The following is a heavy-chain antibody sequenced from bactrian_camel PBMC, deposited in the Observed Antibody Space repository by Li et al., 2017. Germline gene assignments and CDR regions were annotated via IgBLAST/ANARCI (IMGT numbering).Heavy chain of an antibody. CDR1: GFAFTTSSVA. CDR3: VRDYKSGDYRDDFGY. D-gene: IGHD4*01. J-gene: IGHJ6*01. CDR2: LDDDGTT. Sequence: VQLVESGGGLVQPGGSLRLSCAASGFAFTTSSVAMSWVRQAPGKGLEWVAALDDDGTTTYADSMKGRFIISRDNAKTILYLEMNSLKPEDTGVYYCVRDYKSGDYRDDFGYWGQGTQVTVS. V-gene: IGHV3S42*01.